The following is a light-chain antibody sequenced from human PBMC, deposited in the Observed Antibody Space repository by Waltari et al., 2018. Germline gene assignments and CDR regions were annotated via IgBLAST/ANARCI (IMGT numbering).Light chain of an antibody. CDR2: GAS. CDR1: QSVSRA. V-gene: IGKV3-20*01. Sequence: EIVLTQSPGTLSLSPGARATLSCRASQSVSRALAWYQQNPGQAPRLLTSGASNRATRIPDRFSCSGSGTDFSRIISRLEPEDFAVYYCQHYVSLPVTFGQGTKVEIK. J-gene: IGKJ1*01. CDR3: QHYVSLPVT.